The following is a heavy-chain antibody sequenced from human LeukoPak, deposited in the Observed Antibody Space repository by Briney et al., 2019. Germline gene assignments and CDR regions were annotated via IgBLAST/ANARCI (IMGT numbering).Heavy chain of an antibody. Sequence: GRSLRLSCAASGFTFSSYGMHWVRQAPGKGLEWVAVISYDGSNKYYADSVKGRFTISRDNSKNTLYLQMNSLRAEDTAVYYCAKDLVPDHEEFGEEYPRIFWGQGTMVTVSS. CDR3: AKDLVPDHEEFGEEYPRIF. J-gene: IGHJ3*01. V-gene: IGHV3-30*18. CDR1: GFTFSSYG. D-gene: IGHD3-10*01. CDR2: ISYDGSNK.